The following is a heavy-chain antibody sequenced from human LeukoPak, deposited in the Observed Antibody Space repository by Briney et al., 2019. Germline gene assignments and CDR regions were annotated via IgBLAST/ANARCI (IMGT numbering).Heavy chain of an antibody. CDR1: GFTFGDYA. J-gene: IGHJ4*02. V-gene: IGHV3-49*04. Sequence: PGGSLRLSCTASGFTFGDYAMTWVRQAPGKGLEWVGFIASETYGGTAEYAASVKGRFTISRDDSKTIAYLQMNSLKTEDTAVYYCTRDQTPYYWGQGTLVTVSS. CDR2: IASETYGGTA. CDR3: TRDQTPYY.